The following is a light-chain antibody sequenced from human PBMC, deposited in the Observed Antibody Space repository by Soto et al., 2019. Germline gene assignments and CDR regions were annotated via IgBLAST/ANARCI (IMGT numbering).Light chain of an antibody. CDR3: QQYGSSPPIT. CDR2: DAS. Sequence: EMVLTQSPGTLSLSPGERATLSCRASQSVSSTYLAWYQQKPGQAPRLLIYDASTRATGIPDRFSGSGSGTDFTLTISRLEPEDCAVYYCQQYGSSPPITFGQGTRLEIK. CDR1: QSVSSTY. V-gene: IGKV3-20*01. J-gene: IGKJ5*01.